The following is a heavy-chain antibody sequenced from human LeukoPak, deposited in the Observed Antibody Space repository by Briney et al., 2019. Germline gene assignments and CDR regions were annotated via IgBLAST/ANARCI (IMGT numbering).Heavy chain of an antibody. CDR3: SRGDFTIPKTYYFGY. CDR2: IYYRGIT. CDR1: GGSISSSSYY. D-gene: IGHD3-9*01. V-gene: IGHV4-39*02. Sequence: SETLSLTCTVSGGSISSSSYYWAWIRQPPGKELEWIGSIYYRGITYYNPSLKSRVTISVDTSKNLFSLNLTSVTAEGRAVYCLSRGDFTIPKTYYFGYWGQGTLVTVSS. J-gene: IGHJ4*02.